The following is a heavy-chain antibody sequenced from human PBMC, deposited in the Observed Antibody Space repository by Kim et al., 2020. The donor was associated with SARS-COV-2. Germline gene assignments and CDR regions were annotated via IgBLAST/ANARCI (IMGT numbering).Heavy chain of an antibody. D-gene: IGHD2-15*01. CDR3: AKDGCRVVVAATCGMDV. Sequence: GGSLRLSCAASGFTFSSYAMSWVRQAPGKGLEWVSALSGSGGSTYYADSVKGRFTISRDNSKNTLYLQMNSLRAEDTAVYYCAKDGCRVVVAATCGMDVWGQGTTVTVSS. CDR2: LSGSGGST. J-gene: IGHJ6*02. CDR1: GFTFSSYA. V-gene: IGHV3-23*01.